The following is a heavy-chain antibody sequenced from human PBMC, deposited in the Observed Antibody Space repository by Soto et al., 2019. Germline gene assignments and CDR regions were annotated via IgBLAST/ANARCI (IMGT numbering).Heavy chain of an antibody. CDR1: GYSFTSYW. CDR3: ARGPHFNIAVAGMWWFDP. V-gene: IGHV5-51*01. CDR2: IYPGDSDT. J-gene: IGHJ5*02. Sequence: EVQLVQSGAEVKKPGESLKISCKGSGYSFTSYWIGWVRQMPGKGLEWMGIIYPGDSDTRYSPSFQGQVTSSADKSISTAYLQWSSLKASDTAMYYCARGPHFNIAVAGMWWFDPWGQGTLVTVSS. D-gene: IGHD6-19*01.